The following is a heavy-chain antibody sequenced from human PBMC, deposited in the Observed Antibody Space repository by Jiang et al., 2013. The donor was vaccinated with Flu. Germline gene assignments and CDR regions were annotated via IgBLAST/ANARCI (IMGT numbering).Heavy chain of an antibody. CDR2: VNPKNGET. Sequence: SGAEVKKPGASVKVSCKASGYTFSDYLMHWVRQAPGQGLEWMGCVNPKNGETRYAEKFQGRVTMTRDTSINTAYMELNRLTSDDTSVFYCARARPPKPLDYWGQGTLVTVSS. CDR3: ARARPPKPLDY. D-gene: IGHD1-14*01. V-gene: IGHV1-2*02. J-gene: IGHJ4*02. CDR1: GYTFSDYL.